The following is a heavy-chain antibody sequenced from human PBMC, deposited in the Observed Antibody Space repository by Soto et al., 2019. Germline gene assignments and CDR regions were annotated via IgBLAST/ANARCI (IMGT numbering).Heavy chain of an antibody. D-gene: IGHD3-10*01. CDR1: GCSISSYY. V-gene: IGHV4-59*08. CDR2: IYYSGST. CDR3: AGLDYYGSGSLPPNYYYYGMDV. Sequence: SETRCLTCTVSGCSISSYYWSWIRQPPGKGLEWIGYIYYSGSTNYNPSLKSRVTISVDTSKNQFSLKLSSVTAADTAVYYCAGLDYYGSGSLPPNYYYYGMDVWGQGTTVT. J-gene: IGHJ6*02.